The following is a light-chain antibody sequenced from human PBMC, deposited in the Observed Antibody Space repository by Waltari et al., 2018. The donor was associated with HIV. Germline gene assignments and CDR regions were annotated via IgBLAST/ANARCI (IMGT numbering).Light chain of an antibody. J-gene: IGLJ1*01. CDR2: EVS. CDR3: CSYAGSSTLNYI. CDR1: SSDVGTYNL. V-gene: IGLV2-23*02. Sequence: QSALTQPASVSGSPGQSITISCTGTSSDVGTYNLFSWYQHHPGKAPKLMIYEVSKRPSGISNRFSGSKSGNTASLTISGLQAEDEADYYCCSYAGSSTLNYIFGTGTKVTVL.